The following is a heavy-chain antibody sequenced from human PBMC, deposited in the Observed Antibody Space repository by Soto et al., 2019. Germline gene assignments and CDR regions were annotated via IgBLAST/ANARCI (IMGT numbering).Heavy chain of an antibody. CDR1: GGSFSGYY. V-gene: IGHV4-34*01. D-gene: IGHD6-13*01. J-gene: IGHJ4*02. CDR3: ARTYSSSWSPFEY. Sequence: QVQLQQWGAGLLKPSETLSLTCAVYGGSFSGYYWSWIRQPPGKGREWIGEINQSGSTNYNPSLKRRVTISVDTSKNQFSLKLTSVTAADTAVYYCARTYSSSWSPFEYWGQGTLVTVSS. CDR2: INQSGST.